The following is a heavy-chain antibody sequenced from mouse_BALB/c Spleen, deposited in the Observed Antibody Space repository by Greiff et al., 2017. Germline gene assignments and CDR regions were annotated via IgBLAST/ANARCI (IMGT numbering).Heavy chain of an antibody. D-gene: IGHD1-1*02. CDR1: GFAFSSYD. V-gene: IGHV5-12-1*01. CDR3: ARETYY. J-gene: IGHJ3*01. Sequence: EVQRVESGGGLVKPGGSLKLSCAASGFAFSSYDMSWVRQTPEKRLEWVAYISSGGGSTYYPDTVKGRFTISRDNAKNTLYLQMSSLRSEDTAMYYCARETYYWGQGTLVTVSA. CDR2: ISSGGGST.